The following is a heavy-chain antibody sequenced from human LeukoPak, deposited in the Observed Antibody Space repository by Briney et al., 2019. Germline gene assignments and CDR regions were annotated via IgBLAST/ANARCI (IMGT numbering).Heavy chain of an antibody. J-gene: IGHJ3*02. Sequence: SETLSLTCTVSGGSISSYYWSLIRQPPGKGLEWIGYIYYSGNTNYNPSLRSRVTISVDTSKNQFSLKLSSVTAADTAVYYCARCYYSPLLGVGRGGAFDIWGQGTMVTVSS. CDR1: GGSISSYY. D-gene: IGHD3-10*01. CDR2: IYYSGNT. V-gene: IGHV4-59*01. CDR3: ARCYYSPLLGVGRGGAFDI.